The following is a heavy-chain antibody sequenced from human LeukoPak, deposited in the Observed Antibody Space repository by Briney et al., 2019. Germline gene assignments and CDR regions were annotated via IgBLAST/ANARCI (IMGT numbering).Heavy chain of an antibody. CDR2: IYYSGST. Sequence: PSETLSLTCSVSGGSISSSSYYWGWIRQPPGKGLEWIGSIYYSGSTYYNPSLKSRATISVDTSKNQFSLKLSSVTAADTAVYYCARLEYSGYDLPSYFDYWGQGTLVTVSS. D-gene: IGHD5-12*01. J-gene: IGHJ4*02. V-gene: IGHV4-39*01. CDR1: GGSISSSSYY. CDR3: ARLEYSGYDLPSYFDY.